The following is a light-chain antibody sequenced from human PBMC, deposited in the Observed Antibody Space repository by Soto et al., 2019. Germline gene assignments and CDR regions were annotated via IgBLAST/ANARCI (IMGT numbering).Light chain of an antibody. CDR2: LTSDGSH. V-gene: IGLV4-69*01. CDR3: QTWGTGIQV. Sequence: QSVLTQSPSASASLGASVKLTCTLSSGHSSYAIAWHQQQPEKGPRYLMKLTSDGSHYKGGGIPDRFSGSSSVAERYLTISSLQSEDEADYYCQTWGTGIQVFGTGTKLTVL. J-gene: IGLJ1*01. CDR1: SGHSSYA.